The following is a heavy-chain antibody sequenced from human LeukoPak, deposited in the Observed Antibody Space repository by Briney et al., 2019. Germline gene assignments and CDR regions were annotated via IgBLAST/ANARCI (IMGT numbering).Heavy chain of an antibody. J-gene: IGHJ5*02. CDR1: GGSFSGYY. Sequence: PSETLSLTCAVYGGSFSGYYWSWIRQPPGKGLEWIGEINHSGSTNYNPSLKSRVTISVDTSKNQFSLKLSSVTAADTAVYYCARGQYDFWHWFDPWGQGTLVTVSS. V-gene: IGHV4-34*01. CDR3: ARGQYDFWHWFDP. D-gene: IGHD3-3*01. CDR2: INHSGST.